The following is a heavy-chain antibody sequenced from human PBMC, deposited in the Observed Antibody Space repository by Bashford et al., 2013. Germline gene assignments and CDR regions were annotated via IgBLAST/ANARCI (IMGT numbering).Heavy chain of an antibody. CDR1: GYTFTSYG. CDR2: ISAYNGNT. Sequence: ASVKVSCKASGYTFTSYGISWVRQAPGQGLEWMGWISAYNGNTNYAQKLQGRVTMTTDTSTSTAYMELSSLRSEDTAVYYCASWYSSGSYGLRFDPWGQGTLVTVSS. CDR3: ASWYSSGSYGLRFDP. D-gene: IGHD6-19*01. J-gene: IGHJ5*02. V-gene: IGHV1-18*01.